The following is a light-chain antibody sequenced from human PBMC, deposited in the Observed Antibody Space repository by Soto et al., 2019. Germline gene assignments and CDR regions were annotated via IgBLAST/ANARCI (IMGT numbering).Light chain of an antibody. Sequence: EIVMTQSPATLSVSPGGGATLSCRASQSISGTLAWYQQKPGQAPRLLIYGASTRAAGFPARFSGSGSGTDFTLTNSSLHSAEFAVYYCRQEDNCPWTIGQAT. CDR1: QSISGT. CDR3: RQEDNCPWT. J-gene: IGKJ1*01. CDR2: GAS. V-gene: IGKV3-15*01.